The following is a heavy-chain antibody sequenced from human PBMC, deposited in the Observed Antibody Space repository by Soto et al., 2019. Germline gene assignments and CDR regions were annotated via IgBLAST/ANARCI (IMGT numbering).Heavy chain of an antibody. CDR2: IYPGDSDT. CDR1: GYSFTSYW. Sequence: PGESLKISCTGVGYSFTSYWIGWVRQMPGKGLEWMGIIYPGDSDTRYSPSFQGQVTISADKSITTAYLQWSSLKASDTAMHYRARGYCNTTICDHWLGPCGQGPLVTVYS. J-gene: IGHJ5*02. D-gene: IGHD2-2*01. CDR3: ARGYCNTTICDHWLGP. V-gene: IGHV5-51*01.